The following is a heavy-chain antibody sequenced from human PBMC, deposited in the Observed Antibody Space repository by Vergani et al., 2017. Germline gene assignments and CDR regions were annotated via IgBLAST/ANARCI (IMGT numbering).Heavy chain of an antibody. V-gene: IGHV3-23*01. CDR3: ATVSLLRYYYDKNPSPDGAFDI. CDR2: ISGSGGST. J-gene: IGHJ3*02. CDR1: GFTFSSYA. Sequence: EVQLLESGGGLVQPGGSLRLSCAASGFTFSSYAMSWVRQAPGKGLEWVSAISGSGGSTYYADSVKGRFTISRDNSKNTLYLQMNSLRSEDTAVYYCATVSLLRYYYDKNPSPDGAFDIWGQGTMVTVSS. D-gene: IGHD3-22*01.